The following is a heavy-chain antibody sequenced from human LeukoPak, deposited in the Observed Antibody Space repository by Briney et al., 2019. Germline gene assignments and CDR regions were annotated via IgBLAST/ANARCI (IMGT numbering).Heavy chain of an antibody. CDR2: ISERGSTI. J-gene: IGHJ6*02. CDR3: AKDLNVGSTFYGMDV. CDR1: GFTFSDFY. Sequence: GGSLRLSCAASGFTFSDFYMSWIRRAPGKGPEWVSYISERGSTIYYADSVKGRFTISRDNSKNTLYLQMNSLRAEDTAVYYCAKDLNVGSTFYGMDVWGQGTTVTVSS. V-gene: IGHV3-11*01. D-gene: IGHD2-2*01.